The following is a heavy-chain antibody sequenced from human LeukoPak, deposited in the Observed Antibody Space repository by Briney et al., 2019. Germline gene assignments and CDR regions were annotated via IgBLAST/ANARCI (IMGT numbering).Heavy chain of an antibody. CDR3: ASGSMTTVTNYYYYMDV. J-gene: IGHJ6*03. D-gene: IGHD4-17*01. CDR2: IYSGGTT. Sequence: GRSLRLSCAVSGFTVSGNYMSWVRQAPGKGLEWVSLIYSGGTTYYADSVKGRFTISRDNSKNTLYLQMNSLRAEDTAVYYCASGSMTTVTNYYYYMDVWGKGTTVTISS. V-gene: IGHV3-53*01. CDR1: GFTVSGNY.